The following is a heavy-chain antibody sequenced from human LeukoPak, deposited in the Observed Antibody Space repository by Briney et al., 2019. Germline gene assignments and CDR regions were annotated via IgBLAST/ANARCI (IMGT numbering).Heavy chain of an antibody. Sequence: PSETLSLTCTVSGGSISSYFWNWIRQPAGRGLEGVGYIYYSGSTNYSPSLKSRVTMSVDTSKKQFSLKVSSVIAADTAVYYCARGHSSSWCSFDYWGQGTLVTVSS. CDR1: GGSISSYF. CDR2: IYYSGST. CDR3: ARGHSSSWCSFDY. V-gene: IGHV4-59*01. D-gene: IGHD6-13*01. J-gene: IGHJ4*02.